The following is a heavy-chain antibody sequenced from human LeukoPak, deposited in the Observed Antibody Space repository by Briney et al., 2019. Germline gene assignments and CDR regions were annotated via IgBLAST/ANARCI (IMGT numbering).Heavy chain of an antibody. CDR2: FDPEDGET. V-gene: IGHV1-24*01. D-gene: IGHD3-22*01. CDR3: ATVNYYDSSGYYRDY. Sequence: ASVNVSCTVSGYTLNELSMHWVRQAPGKGLEWMGGFDPEDGETIYAQKFQGRVTMTEDTSTDTAYMELSSLRSEDTAVYYCATVNYYDSSGYYRDYWGQGTLVTVSS. CDR1: GYTLNELS. J-gene: IGHJ4*02.